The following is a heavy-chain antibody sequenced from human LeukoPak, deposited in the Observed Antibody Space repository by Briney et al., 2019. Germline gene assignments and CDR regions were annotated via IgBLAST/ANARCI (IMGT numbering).Heavy chain of an antibody. CDR3: ARSIYNYVWGSYDY. Sequence: GGSLRLSCAASGFTVSDNYMSWVRQAPGKGVEWVSILYSGGSTYYADSVKGRFTISRDNSKNTLYLQMNSLRAEDTAVYYCARSIYNYVWGSYDYWGQGTLVTVSS. CDR1: GFTVSDNY. V-gene: IGHV3-66*01. D-gene: IGHD3-16*01. J-gene: IGHJ4*02. CDR2: LYSGGST.